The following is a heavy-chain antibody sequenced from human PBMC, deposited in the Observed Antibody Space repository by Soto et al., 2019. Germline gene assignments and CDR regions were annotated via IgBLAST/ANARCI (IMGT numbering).Heavy chain of an antibody. Sequence: QVQLVESGGGVVQPGRSLRLSCAASGFTFSSYAMHWVRQAPGKGLEWVAVISYDGSNKYYADSVKGRFTISRDNSKNTLYLQMNSLRAEDTAVYYCARDQVGYCSSTSCYPGYYYGMDVWGQGTTVTVSS. CDR2: ISYDGSNK. V-gene: IGHV3-30-3*01. J-gene: IGHJ6*02. D-gene: IGHD2-2*01. CDR1: GFTFSSYA. CDR3: ARDQVGYCSSTSCYPGYYYGMDV.